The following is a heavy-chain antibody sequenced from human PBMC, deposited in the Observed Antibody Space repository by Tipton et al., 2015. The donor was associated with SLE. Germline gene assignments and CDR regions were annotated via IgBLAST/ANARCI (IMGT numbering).Heavy chain of an antibody. Sequence: TLSLTCTVSGGSVSSGSYYWSCIRQPPGKGLEWTGYIYYSGSTNYNPSLKSRGTISVDKSNNQFSLRLSSVTAADTAVYYCARGSGGTYCDAFDIWGQGTLVTGFS. J-gene: IGHJ3*02. CDR2: IYYSGST. CDR3: ARGSGGTYCDAFDI. V-gene: IGHV4-61*01. CDR1: GGSVSSGSYY. D-gene: IGHD1-26*01.